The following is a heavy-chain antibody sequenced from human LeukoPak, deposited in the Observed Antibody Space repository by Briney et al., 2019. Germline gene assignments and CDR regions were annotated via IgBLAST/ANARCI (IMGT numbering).Heavy chain of an antibody. Sequence: SETLSLTCTVSGGSINNYYWNWIRQPPGKGLEWIGYIYYSGSTSYNPSLKSRVTISVDTSKKQFSLKLSSVTAADTAVYYCAREMTYDGAFDIWGQGTVVTVSS. CDR2: IYYSGST. CDR1: GGSINNYY. D-gene: IGHD3-3*01. J-gene: IGHJ3*02. CDR3: AREMTYDGAFDI. V-gene: IGHV4-59*01.